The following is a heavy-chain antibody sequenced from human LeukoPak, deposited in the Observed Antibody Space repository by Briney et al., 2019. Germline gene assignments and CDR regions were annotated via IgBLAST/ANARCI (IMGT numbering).Heavy chain of an antibody. CDR2: ISRSGGST. J-gene: IGHJ4*02. Sequence: GGSLRLSCAASGFTFSSYAMSWVRQGPGKGLEWVSAISRSGGSTYYADSVKGRFTISRDNSKNTLYLQMNSLRAEDTAVYYCARDPKYSGYEVDYWGQGTLVTVSS. V-gene: IGHV3-23*01. D-gene: IGHD5-12*01. CDR1: GFTFSSYA. CDR3: ARDPKYSGYEVDY.